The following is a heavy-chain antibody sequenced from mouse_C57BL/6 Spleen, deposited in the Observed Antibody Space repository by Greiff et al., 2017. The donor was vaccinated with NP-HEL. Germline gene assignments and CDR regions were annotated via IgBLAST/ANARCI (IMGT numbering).Heavy chain of an antibody. V-gene: IGHV1-76*01. D-gene: IGHD2-3*01. CDR2: IYPGSGNT. CDR3: ARGLDLDDGYLAWFAY. CDR1: GYTFTDYY. J-gene: IGHJ3*01. Sequence: QVQLKQSGAELVRPGASVKLSCKASGYTFTDYYINWVKQRPGQGLEWIARIYPGSGNTYYNEKFKGKATLTAEKSSSTAYMQLSSLTSEDSAVYFCARGLDLDDGYLAWFAYWGQGTLVTVSA.